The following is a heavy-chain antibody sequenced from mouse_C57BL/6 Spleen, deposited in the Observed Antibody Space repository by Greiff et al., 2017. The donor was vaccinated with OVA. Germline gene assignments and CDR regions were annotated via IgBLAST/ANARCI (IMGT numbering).Heavy chain of an antibody. V-gene: IGHV1-50*01. J-gene: IGHJ4*01. CDR3: ARRYSNFYAMDY. CDR1: GYTFTSYW. Sequence: QVQLQQPGAELVKPGASVKLSCKASGYTFTSYWMQWVKQRPGQGLEWIGEIDPSDSYTTYNQKFKGKATLTVDTSSSTAYMQLSSLTSEDSAVYYWARRYSNFYAMDYWGQGTSVTVSS. D-gene: IGHD2-5*01. CDR2: IDPSDSYT.